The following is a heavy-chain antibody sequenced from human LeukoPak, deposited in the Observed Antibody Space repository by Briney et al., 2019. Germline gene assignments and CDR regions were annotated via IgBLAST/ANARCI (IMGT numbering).Heavy chain of an antibody. CDR3: ARMLLNWFDP. D-gene: IGHD3-16*01. J-gene: IGHJ5*02. CDR2: IISSGSTI. V-gene: IGHV3-11*04. Sequence: PGGSLRLSCAASGFTFSDYYMSWIRQAPGKGLEWVSYIISSGSTIYYADSVRGRFTISRDNAKNSLYLQMNSLGAEDTAVYYCARMLLNWFDPWGQGTLVTVSS. CDR1: GFTFSDYY.